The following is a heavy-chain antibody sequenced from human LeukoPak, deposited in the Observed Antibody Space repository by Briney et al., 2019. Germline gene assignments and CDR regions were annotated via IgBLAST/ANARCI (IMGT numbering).Heavy chain of an antibody. Sequence: PGGSLRPSCAASGFTFDDYTMHWVRQAPGKGLEWVSLISWDGGSTYYADSVKGRFTISRDNSKNSLYLQMNSLRTEDTALYYCAKGMDTIFGVVTPGGNMWGQGTLVTVSS. CDR3: AKGMDTIFGVVTPGGNM. D-gene: IGHD3-3*01. CDR2: ISWDGGST. V-gene: IGHV3-43*01. CDR1: GFTFDDYT. J-gene: IGHJ4*02.